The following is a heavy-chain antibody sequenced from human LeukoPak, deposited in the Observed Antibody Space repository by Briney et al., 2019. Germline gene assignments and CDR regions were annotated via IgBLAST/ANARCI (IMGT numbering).Heavy chain of an antibody. CDR3: ATRSWVTNAPFDY. J-gene: IGHJ4*02. CDR2: INPNSGGT. D-gene: IGHD4-17*01. CDR1: GYTFTGYY. Sequence: ASVKVSCKASGYTFTGYYMHWVRQAPGQGLEWMGWINPNSGGTNYAQKFQGRVTMTRDTSISTAYMELSRLRSDDTAVYYCATRSWVTNAPFDYWGQGTLVTVSS. V-gene: IGHV1-2*02.